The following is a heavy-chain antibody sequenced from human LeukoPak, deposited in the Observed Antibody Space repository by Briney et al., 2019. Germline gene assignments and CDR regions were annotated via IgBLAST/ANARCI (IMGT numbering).Heavy chain of an antibody. Sequence: PGESLRLSCAASGFTFSSYHINWVRQAPGKGLEWVGFIRSKAYGGTTEYAASVKGRFTISRDDSKSIAYLQMNSLKTEDTAVYYCTRDVFVRGGLPQYYFDYWGQGTLVTVSS. CDR1: GFTFSSYH. D-gene: IGHD3-10*01. CDR3: TRDVFVRGGLPQYYFDY. CDR2: IRSKAYGGTT. V-gene: IGHV3-49*02. J-gene: IGHJ4*02.